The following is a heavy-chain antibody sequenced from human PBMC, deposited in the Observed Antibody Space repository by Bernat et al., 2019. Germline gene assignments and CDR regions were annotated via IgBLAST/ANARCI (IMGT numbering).Heavy chain of an antibody. CDR2: INHSGSN. D-gene: IGHD2-15*01. CDR3: ARGRLYCSGGSCYGPPLANWFDP. CDR1: GGSFSGYY. V-gene: IGHV4-34*01. J-gene: IGHJ5*02. Sequence: QVQLQQWGAGLLKPSETLSLTCAVYGGSFSGYYWSWIRQPPGKGPEWIGEINHSGSNNYNPSLKSRVTITVDPSKDQLYRKLRSVTAADTAVYYCARGRLYCSGGSCYGPPLANWFDPWGQGTLVTVSS.